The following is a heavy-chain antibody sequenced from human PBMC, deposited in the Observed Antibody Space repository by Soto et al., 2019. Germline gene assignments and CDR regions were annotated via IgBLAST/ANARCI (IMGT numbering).Heavy chain of an antibody. Sequence: PSDTLSLTCTVSGGSLGSYYWSWIRQPPGKGLEWVGYMYNSGSANYNPSLKSRVTISVDMSQNQFSLKLTSVTAADTAVYYCARHGAIYSNTWYDFDYWGQGTLVNVSS. V-gene: IGHV4-59*08. J-gene: IGHJ4*02. CDR2: MYNSGSA. D-gene: IGHD4-4*01. CDR1: GGSLGSYY. CDR3: ARHGAIYSNTWYDFDY.